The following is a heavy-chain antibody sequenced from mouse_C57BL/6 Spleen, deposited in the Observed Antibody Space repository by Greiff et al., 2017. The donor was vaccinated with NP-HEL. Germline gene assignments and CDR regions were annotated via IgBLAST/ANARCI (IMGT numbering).Heavy chain of an antibody. D-gene: IGHD2-2*01. J-gene: IGHJ4*01. CDR2: IWSGGST. CDR3: AKNGYSRDYYAMDY. Sequence: VQLQQSGPGLVQPSQSLSITCTVSGFSLTSYGVHWVRQPPGKGLEWLGVIWSGGSTDYNAAFISRLSISKDNSKSQVFFKMNSLQADDTAIYYCAKNGYSRDYYAMDYWGQGTSVTVSS. CDR1: GFSLTSYG. V-gene: IGHV2-4*01.